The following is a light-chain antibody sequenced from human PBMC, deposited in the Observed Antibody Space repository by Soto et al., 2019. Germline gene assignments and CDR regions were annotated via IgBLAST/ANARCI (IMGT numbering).Light chain of an antibody. CDR3: QKYNGAPTWT. J-gene: IGKJ1*01. CDR2: GAS. V-gene: IGKV1-39*01. CDR1: LRISRY. Sequence: DIQMTQSPSSLSASLGDRFTIACRASLRISRYLAWYQQKPGKAPKLLIYGASSLQSGVPSRFSGSGSGTDFTLTISSLQPEDFATYYCQKYNGAPTWTFGQGTKVDIK.